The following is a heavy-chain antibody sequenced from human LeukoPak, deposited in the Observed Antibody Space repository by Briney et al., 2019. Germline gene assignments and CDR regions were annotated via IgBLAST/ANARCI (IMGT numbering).Heavy chain of an antibody. CDR1: GFTFSSYW. D-gene: IGHD6-19*01. J-gene: IGHJ4*02. Sequence: PGGSLRLSCVASGFTFSSYWMHWVRQAPGKGLEWVSSISGSSSYIYYADSVKGRFTISRDNAKNSVYLQMNSLRAEDTAVYYCARAVPGTALDFDYWGQGTLVTVSS. CDR3: ARAVPGTALDFDY. V-gene: IGHV3-21*01. CDR2: ISGSSSYI.